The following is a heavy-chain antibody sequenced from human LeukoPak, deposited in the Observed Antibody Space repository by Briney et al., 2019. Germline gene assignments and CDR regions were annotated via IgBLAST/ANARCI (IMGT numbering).Heavy chain of an antibody. V-gene: IGHV4-31*03. CDR1: GGSISSGGYY. CDR3: ARDSGDWFDP. Sequence: PSETPSLTCTDSGGSISSGGYYWSWLRQHPGKGLEWIAYIYYSGSTYYNPSLKSRVTISVDTSKNQFSLMLSSVTAADTAVYYCARDSGDWFDPWGQGTLVTVSS. CDR2: IYYSGST. J-gene: IGHJ5*02.